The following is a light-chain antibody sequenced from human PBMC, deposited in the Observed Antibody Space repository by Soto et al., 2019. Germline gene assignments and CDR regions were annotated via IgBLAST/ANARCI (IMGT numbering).Light chain of an antibody. CDR3: QQYYETPWT. CDR2: TAS. Sequence: EIVLTQSPGTLSLSPGERATLSCRASQSVSSSSLAWYQQRPGQAPRLLIFTASSRATGTPDRFSGSGSGTDFTLTISSLQTEDVAVYYCQQYYETPWTFGQGTKVDIK. J-gene: IGKJ1*01. CDR1: QSVSSSS. V-gene: IGKV3-20*01.